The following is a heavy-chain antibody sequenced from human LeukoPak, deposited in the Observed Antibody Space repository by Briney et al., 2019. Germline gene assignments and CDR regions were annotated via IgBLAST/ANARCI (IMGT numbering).Heavy chain of an antibody. CDR1: GYTFTSYG. J-gene: IGHJ4*02. CDR3: ARGGYDILTGYPSDC. CDR2: ISAYNGNT. D-gene: IGHD3-9*01. V-gene: IGHV1-18*01. Sequence: ASVKVSCKASGYTFTSYGISWVRQAPGQGLEWMGWISAYNGNTNYAQKLQGRVTMTTDTSTSTAYMELRSLRSDDTAVYYCARGGYDILTGYPSDCWGQGTLVTVSS.